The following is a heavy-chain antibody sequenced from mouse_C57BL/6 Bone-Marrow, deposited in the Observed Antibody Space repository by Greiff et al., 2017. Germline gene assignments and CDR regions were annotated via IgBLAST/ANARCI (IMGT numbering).Heavy chain of an antibody. J-gene: IGHJ3*01. CDR2: IYPGDGDT. CDR1: GYAFSSSW. V-gene: IGHV1-82*01. Sequence: QLQQSGPELVKPGASVKISCKASGYAFSSSWMNWVKQRPGKGLEWIGRIYPGDGDTNYNGKFKGKATLTADKSSSTAYMQLSSLTSEDSAVYFCARDWDVGRFAYWGQGTLVTVSA. CDR3: ARDWDVGRFAY. D-gene: IGHD4-1*01.